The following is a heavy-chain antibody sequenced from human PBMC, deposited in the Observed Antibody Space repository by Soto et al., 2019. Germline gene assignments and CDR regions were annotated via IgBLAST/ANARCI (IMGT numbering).Heavy chain of an antibody. CDR1: GFTVSSNY. Sequence: TGGSLRLSCAASGFTVSSNYMSWVRQAPGKGLEWVSVIYSGGSTYYADSVKGRFTISRDNSKNTLYLQMNSLRAEDTAVYYCVRGRGYCSSTSCSSYYYYYGMDVWGQGTTVTVSS. J-gene: IGHJ6*02. V-gene: IGHV3-53*01. D-gene: IGHD2-2*01. CDR2: IYSGGST. CDR3: VRGRGYCSSTSCSSYYYYYGMDV.